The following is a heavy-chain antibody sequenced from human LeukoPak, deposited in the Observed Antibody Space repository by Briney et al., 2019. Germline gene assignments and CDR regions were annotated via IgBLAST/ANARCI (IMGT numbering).Heavy chain of an antibody. CDR2: IWHDGSNK. J-gene: IGHJ5*02. D-gene: IGHD6-13*01. Sequence: GGSLGLSCAASGFTFSNYGMHWVRQAPGKGLEWVAIIWHDGSNKYYADSVKGRFTISRDNSKNTLYLQMNSLRAEDTAVYYCAKEMNSSSWSPHTFDPWGQGTLVTVSS. CDR3: AKEMNSSSWSPHTFDP. V-gene: IGHV3-33*06. CDR1: GFTFSNYG.